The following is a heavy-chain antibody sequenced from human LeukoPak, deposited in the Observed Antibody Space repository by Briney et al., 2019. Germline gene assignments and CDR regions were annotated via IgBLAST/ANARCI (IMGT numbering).Heavy chain of an antibody. CDR3: AGNLVATSSSDY. CDR2: IYYSGST. Sequence: SQTLSLTCTVSGGSISSGDYYWSWIRQPPGKGLEWIGYIYYSGSTYYNPSLKSRVTISVDTSKNQFSLKLSSVTAADTAVYYCAGNLVATSSSDYWGQGTLVTVSS. J-gene: IGHJ4*02. CDR1: GGSISSGDYY. D-gene: IGHD5-12*01. V-gene: IGHV4-30-4*08.